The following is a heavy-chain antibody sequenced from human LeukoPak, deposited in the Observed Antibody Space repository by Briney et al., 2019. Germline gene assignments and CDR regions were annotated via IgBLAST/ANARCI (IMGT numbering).Heavy chain of an antibody. Sequence: GGSLRLSCAASGFTFDDNCMSWVRQAPGKGLEWVSCINWNGGSTRYPHSVKGGFTIYRDNAQNSLYMQMNTLRAEDTAVYYCARWGIVVVITSDAFDIWGEGTMATVSS. CDR1: GFTFDDNC. V-gene: IGHV3-20*04. J-gene: IGHJ3*02. CDR3: ARWGIVVVITSDAFDI. CDR2: INWNGGST. D-gene: IGHD3-22*01.